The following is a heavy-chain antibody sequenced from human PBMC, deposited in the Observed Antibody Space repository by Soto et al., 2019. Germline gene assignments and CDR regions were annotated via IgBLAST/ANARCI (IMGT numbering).Heavy chain of an antibody. V-gene: IGHV3-23*01. CDR2: ISASGGSP. Sequence: EVQLLESGGGLVQPGGSLRLSCAASGFTFSSYTMSWVRQAPGKGLEWVSAISASGGSPYYADSVKGRFTISRDNSKNRLYLEVDSLRAEDTAVYYCAKGVSRYGDHDYFDCWGRGSLVAVSA. D-gene: IGHD4-17*01. J-gene: IGHJ4*02. CDR3: AKGVSRYGDHDYFDC. CDR1: GFTFSSYT.